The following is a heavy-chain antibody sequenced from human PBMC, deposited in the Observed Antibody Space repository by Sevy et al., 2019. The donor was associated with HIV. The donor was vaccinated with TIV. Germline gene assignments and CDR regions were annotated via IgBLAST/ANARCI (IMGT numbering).Heavy chain of an antibody. CDR2: ISYDGSNK. J-gene: IGHJ6*02. V-gene: IGHV3-30-3*01. CDR1: GFTFSSYV. D-gene: IGHD2-2*01. CDR3: ASASLNQDIVVVPAATFYGMDV. Sequence: GESLKISCAASGFTFSSYVMHWVRQAPGKGLEWVAVISYDGSNKYYADPVKGRFTISRDNSKNTLYLQMNSLRAEDTAVYYCASASLNQDIVVVPAATFYGMDVWGQGTTVTVSS.